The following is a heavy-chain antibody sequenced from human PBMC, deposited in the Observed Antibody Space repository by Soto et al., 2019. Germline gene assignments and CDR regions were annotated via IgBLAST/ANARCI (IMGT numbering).Heavy chain of an antibody. Sequence: GGSLRLSCAASGLRFSIYAMSWVRQAPGKGLVWVSGIGGSDGFTYFGDSAKGRFSISRDNSKNMVFLEMNNLRAEDTAVYYCVKGGTYNVGNFDSWGQGTLVNVSS. CDR1: GLRFSIYA. D-gene: IGHD1-1*01. CDR3: VKGGTYNVGNFDS. V-gene: IGHV3-23*02. CDR2: IGGSDGFT. J-gene: IGHJ5*01.